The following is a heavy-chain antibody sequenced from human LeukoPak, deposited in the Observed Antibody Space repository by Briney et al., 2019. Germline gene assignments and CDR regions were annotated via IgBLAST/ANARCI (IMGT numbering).Heavy chain of an antibody. CDR1: GGSISSTNYY. D-gene: IGHD3-16*02. V-gene: IGHV4-39*01. J-gene: IGHJ3*02. CDR3: ARNMSYDDVWGSYRPSVAFDI. CDR2: SGST. Sequence: SETLSLTCPVSGGSISSTNYYLAWIRHPPGKGLEWIGGSGSTVYTPSLKSRVTISVDTSNNQFSLKLSSVTAADTAVYYCARNMSYDDVWGSYRPSVAFDIWGQGTMVTVSS.